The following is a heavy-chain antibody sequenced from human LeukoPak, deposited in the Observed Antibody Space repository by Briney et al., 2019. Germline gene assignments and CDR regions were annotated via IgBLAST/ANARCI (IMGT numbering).Heavy chain of an antibody. V-gene: IGHV1-2*06. CDR1: GYTFTGYY. J-gene: IGHJ6*03. D-gene: IGHD5-18*01. CDR3: ARDLVSLRGYSYGPHMDV. CDR2: INPNSGGT. Sequence: GASVKVSCKASGYTFTGYYMHWVRQAPGQGLEWMGRINPNSGGTNYAQKFQGRVTMTRDTSISTAYMELSRLRSDDTAVYYCARDLVSLRGYSYGPHMDVWGKGTTVTISS.